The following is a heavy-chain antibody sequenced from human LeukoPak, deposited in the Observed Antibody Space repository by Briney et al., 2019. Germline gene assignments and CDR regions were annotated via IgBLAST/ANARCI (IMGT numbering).Heavy chain of an antibody. D-gene: IGHD3-22*01. CDR1: GYTFTSYD. J-gene: IGHJ4*02. Sequence: GASVKVSCKASGYTFTSYDINWVRQATGQGREWMGWMNPNIGNTGYAQKFQGRVTMTRNTFISTAYMELSSLRSEDTAVYYCARDGGYYDSSDHFDYWGQGTLVTVSS. CDR2: MNPNIGNT. V-gene: IGHV1-8*01. CDR3: ARDGGYYDSSDHFDY.